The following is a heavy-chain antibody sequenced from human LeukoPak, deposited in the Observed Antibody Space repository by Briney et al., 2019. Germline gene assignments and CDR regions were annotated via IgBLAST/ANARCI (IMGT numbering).Heavy chain of an antibody. V-gene: IGHV1-46*01. D-gene: IGHD3-10*01. J-gene: IGHJ6*02. CDR2: INPSGGST. CDR1: GYTFSNYY. CDR3: ARDGGLLWFGELFLYYYYYYGMDV. Sequence: ASVKVSCKASGYTFSNYYMQWVRQAPGQGLEWMGIINPSGGSTSYAQKFQGRVTMTRDTSTTTVYMELSTLTSEDTAVYYCARDGGLLWFGELFLYYYYYYGMDVWGQGTTVTVSS.